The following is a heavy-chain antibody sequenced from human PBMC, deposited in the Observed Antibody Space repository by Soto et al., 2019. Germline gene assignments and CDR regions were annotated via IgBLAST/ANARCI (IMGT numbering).Heavy chain of an antibody. V-gene: IGHV4-31*03. Sequence: TLSLTCTVSGGSISSGGYYWSWIRQHPGKGLEWIGYIYYSGSTYYNPSLKSRVTISVDTSKNQFSLKLSSVTAADTAVYYCARSGYGYFYYYGMDVWGQGTTVTV. CDR1: GGSISSGGYY. J-gene: IGHJ6*02. CDR3: ARSGYGYFYYYGMDV. D-gene: IGHD5-18*01. CDR2: IYYSGST.